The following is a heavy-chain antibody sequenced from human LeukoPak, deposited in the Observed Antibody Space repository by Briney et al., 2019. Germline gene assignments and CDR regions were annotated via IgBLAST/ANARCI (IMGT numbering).Heavy chain of an antibody. J-gene: IGHJ4*02. Sequence: GGSLRLSCAGSGFIFPNYGMTWVRQAPGKGLEWVGAISGNGVATHYADSVKGRFTLSRDNSKNTLYLQMDNLRVEDTALFYCVKNEGTSSLYYFDSWGQGTLVTVSS. CDR3: VKNEGTSSLYYFDS. CDR2: ISGNGVAT. CDR1: GFIFPNYG. V-gene: IGHV3-23*01. D-gene: IGHD3-22*01.